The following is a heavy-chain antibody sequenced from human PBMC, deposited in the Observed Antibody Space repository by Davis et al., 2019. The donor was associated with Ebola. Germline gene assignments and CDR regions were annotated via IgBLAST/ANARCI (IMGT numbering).Heavy chain of an antibody. CDR3: AIGHRITMVRGHRYYYGMDV. D-gene: IGHD3-10*01. CDR1: GGSFSGYY. Sequence: PSETLSLTCAVYGGSFSGYYWSWIRQPPGKGLEWIGEINHSGSTNYNPSLKSRVTISVDTSKNQFSLKLSSVTAADTAVYYCAIGHRITMVRGHRYYYGMDVWGKGTTVTVSS. CDR2: INHSGST. J-gene: IGHJ6*04. V-gene: IGHV4-34*01.